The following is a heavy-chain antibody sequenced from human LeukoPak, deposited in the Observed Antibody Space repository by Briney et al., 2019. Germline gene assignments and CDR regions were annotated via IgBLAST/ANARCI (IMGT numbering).Heavy chain of an antibody. CDR1: GGSLSSSSYY. V-gene: IGHV4-39*01. Sequence: PSETLSLTCTVSGGSLSSSSYYWGWIRQPPGKGLEWIGSIYYSGSTYYNPSLKSRVTISEDTSKNQFSLKLSSVTAADTAVYYCASNFYYYDSSGYPPPFDYWGQGTLVTVSS. J-gene: IGHJ4*02. CDR2: IYYSGST. CDR3: ASNFYYYDSSGYPPPFDY. D-gene: IGHD3-22*01.